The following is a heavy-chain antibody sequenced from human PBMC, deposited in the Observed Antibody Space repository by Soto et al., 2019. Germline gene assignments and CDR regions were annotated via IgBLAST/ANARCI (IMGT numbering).Heavy chain of an antibody. CDR2: IIPIFGTA. Sequence: QVQLVQSGAEVKKPGSSVKVSCKASGGTFSSYAISWVRQAPGQGLEWMGGIIPIFGTANYAQKFQGRVTITADESTSTAYMELSSPGSEDTAVYYCGVYGDGPIYYFGYWGHGTLGAVSS. CDR1: GGTFSSYA. J-gene: IGHJ4*01. CDR3: GVYGDGPIYYFGY. V-gene: IGHV1-69*12. D-gene: IGHD5-18*01.